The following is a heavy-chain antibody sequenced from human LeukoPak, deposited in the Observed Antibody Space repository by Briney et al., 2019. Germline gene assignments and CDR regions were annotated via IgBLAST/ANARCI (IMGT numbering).Heavy chain of an antibody. CDR1: GGSFSGYY. V-gene: IGHV4-34*01. Sequence: SETLSLTCAVYGGSFSGYYWSWIRQPPGKGLEWIGEINHSGSTNYNPSLKSRVTISVDTSKNQFSLKLSSVTAADTAVYFCARVACGTECYYRLDVWGQGTTVTVSS. CDR3: ARVACGTECYYRLDV. CDR2: INHSGST. D-gene: IGHD2-21*01. J-gene: IGHJ6*02.